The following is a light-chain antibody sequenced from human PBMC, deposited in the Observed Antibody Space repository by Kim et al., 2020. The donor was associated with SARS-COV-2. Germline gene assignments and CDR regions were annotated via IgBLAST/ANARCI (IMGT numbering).Light chain of an antibody. CDR1: QGINSA. J-gene: IGKJ4*01. CDR3: QQFYNYPLT. V-gene: IGKV1D-13*01. CDR2: DAS. Sequence: AIQLTQSPSSLSASVGDRVTITCRASQGINSALAWYQQEPGKAPKFLIYDASSLESGVPLRFSGGGSGTDFTLTISSLQPEDFATYYCQQFYNYPLTFGGGTKLEI.